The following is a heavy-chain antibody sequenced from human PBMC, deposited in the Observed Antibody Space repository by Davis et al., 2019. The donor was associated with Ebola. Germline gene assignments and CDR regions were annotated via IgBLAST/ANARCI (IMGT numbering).Heavy chain of an antibody. CDR2: ISAYNGNT. D-gene: IGHD3-22*01. V-gene: IGHV1-18*01. Sequence: ASVKVSCKASGCTFSSYAISWVRQAPGQGLEWMGWISAYNGNTNYAQKLQGRVTMTTDTSTSTAYMELRSLRSDDTAVYYCARDYLAFSGYYGSFDYWGQGTLVTVSS. CDR1: GCTFSSYA. CDR3: ARDYLAFSGYYGSFDY. J-gene: IGHJ4*02.